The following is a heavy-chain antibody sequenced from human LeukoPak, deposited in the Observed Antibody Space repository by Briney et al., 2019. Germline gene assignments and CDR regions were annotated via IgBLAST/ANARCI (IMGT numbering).Heavy chain of an antibody. Sequence: GGSLRLSCAASGFTLNIYAMNWVRQAPVKGLDWVSSLTGSGRDTYYTDSVKGRFTISRDNSNNTLYLQMNSLRPDDTAVYYCARTAATDPIDFWGQGTLVTVSS. D-gene: IGHD6-13*01. CDR1: GFTLNIYA. CDR2: LTGSGRDT. V-gene: IGHV3-23*01. CDR3: ARTAATDPIDF. J-gene: IGHJ4*02.